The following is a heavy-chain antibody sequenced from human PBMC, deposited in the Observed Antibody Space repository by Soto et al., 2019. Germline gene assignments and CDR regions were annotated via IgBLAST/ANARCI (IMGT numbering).Heavy chain of an antibody. D-gene: IGHD6-6*01. CDR1: GFTFSSYA. V-gene: IGHV3-30-3*01. J-gene: IGHJ4*02. Sequence: QVQLVESGGGVVQPGRSLRLSCAASGFTFSSYAMHWVSQAPGKGLEWVAVISYDGSNKYYADSVKGRFTISRDNSKNTLYLQMNSLRAEDTAVYYCARDGVGSSLPYFDYWGQGTLVTVSS. CDR2: ISYDGSNK. CDR3: ARDGVGSSLPYFDY.